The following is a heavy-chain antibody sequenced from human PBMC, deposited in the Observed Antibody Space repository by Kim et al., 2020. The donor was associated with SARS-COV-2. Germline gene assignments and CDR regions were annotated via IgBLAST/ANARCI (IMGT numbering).Heavy chain of an antibody. V-gene: IGHV3-73*01. J-gene: IGHJ3*02. CDR2: IRSKANSYAT. Sequence: GGSLRLSCAASGFTFSGSAIHWVRQAPGKGLAWVGRIRSKANSYATAYAASVRGRISIARSDSKNSAYLQMNNLKTEDTAVYYCTSVPATTSAVWDAFD. CDR1: GFTFSGSA. D-gene: IGHD1-1*01. CDR3: TSVPATTSAVWDAFD.